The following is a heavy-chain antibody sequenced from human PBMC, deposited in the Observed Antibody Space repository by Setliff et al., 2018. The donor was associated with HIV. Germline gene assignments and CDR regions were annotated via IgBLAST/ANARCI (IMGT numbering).Heavy chain of an antibody. D-gene: IGHD6-13*01. Sequence: PSETLSLTCTVYGGFIKNSNYYWGWVRQPPGKGLEWIGNIHYSGSTYYNPSLKSRVTISVDTSKNQFSLKLSSVTAADRAVYYCARHRDPPGSSWIYYYYYMDVWGKGTTVTVSS. J-gene: IGHJ6*03. V-gene: IGHV4-39*01. CDR2: IHYSGST. CDR3: ARHRDPPGSSWIYYYYYMDV. CDR1: GGFIKNSNYY.